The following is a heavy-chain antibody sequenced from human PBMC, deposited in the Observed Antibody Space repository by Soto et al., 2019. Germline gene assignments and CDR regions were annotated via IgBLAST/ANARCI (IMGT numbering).Heavy chain of an antibody. J-gene: IGHJ4*02. CDR3: AHSDSWPYYDILTGYFPFDY. Sequence: SGPTLVKPTQTLTLTCTFSGFSLSTSGVGVGWIRQPPGKALEWLALIYWDDDKRYSPSLKSRLPITKDTSKNQVVLTMTNMDPVETATYYCAHSDSWPYYDILTGYFPFDYWGQGTLVTVSS. CDR1: GFSLSTSGVG. V-gene: IGHV2-5*02. CDR2: IYWDDDK. D-gene: IGHD3-9*01.